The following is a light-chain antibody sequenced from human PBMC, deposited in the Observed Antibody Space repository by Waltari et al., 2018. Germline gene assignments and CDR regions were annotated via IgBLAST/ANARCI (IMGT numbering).Light chain of an antibody. CDR3: QQSYSTPPT. Sequence: DIQMTQSPSSLSASVGARVTITCRASQSISSYVNWYQQKPGKAPKFLISTASSLQSGVPSRFSGSGSGTDFTLTISSLQPEDFATYYCQQSYSTPPTFGQGTRLETK. CDR1: QSISSY. V-gene: IGKV1-39*01. CDR2: TAS. J-gene: IGKJ5*01.